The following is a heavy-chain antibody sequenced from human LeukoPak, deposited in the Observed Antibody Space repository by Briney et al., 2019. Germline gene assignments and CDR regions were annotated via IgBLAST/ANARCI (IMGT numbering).Heavy chain of an antibody. CDR2: INHSGST. CDR1: GGSFSGYY. D-gene: IGHD2-21*02. J-gene: IGHJ5*02. V-gene: IGHV4-34*01. Sequence: SETLSLTCAVYGGSFSGYYWSWIRQPPGKGLEWIGEINHSGSTNYNPSLKSRVTISVDTSKNQFSLKLTSVTAADTAVYYCARVKVVVTANINWFDPWGQGTLVTVSS. CDR3: ARVKVVVTANINWFDP.